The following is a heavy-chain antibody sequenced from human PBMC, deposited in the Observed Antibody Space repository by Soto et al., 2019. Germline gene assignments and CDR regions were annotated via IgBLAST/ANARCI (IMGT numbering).Heavy chain of an antibody. CDR1: GFTFSSYS. Sequence: GGSLRLSCAASGFTFSSYSMSWVRQAPGKGLEWVAHITASGGTTYYADSVKGRFTISRDTSRNTLYLQVNSLRAEDTALYYCAKCMQAYWNYDAHHIWGQGTMVTVSS. J-gene: IGHJ3*02. D-gene: IGHD1-7*01. CDR3: AKCMQAYWNYDAHHI. V-gene: IGHV3-23*01. CDR2: ITASGGTT.